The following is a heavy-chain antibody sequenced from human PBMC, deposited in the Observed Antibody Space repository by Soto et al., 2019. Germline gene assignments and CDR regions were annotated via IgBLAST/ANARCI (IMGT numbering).Heavy chain of an antibody. J-gene: IGHJ6*03. CDR2: ISDYNSVT. D-gene: IGHD6-6*01. CDR1: GYTFTNYG. CDR3: ARGRQLVGYFYYYMDV. Sequence: QVQLLQSGAEVKKPGASVKVCCKASGYTFTNYGITWVRQAPGQGVEWEGWISDYNSVTHYTQRLQGRVTMTTDTSTSTAYMERRGTGSEDTAVYYFARGRQLVGYFYYYMDVWGKGTTVTVSS. V-gene: IGHV1-18*01.